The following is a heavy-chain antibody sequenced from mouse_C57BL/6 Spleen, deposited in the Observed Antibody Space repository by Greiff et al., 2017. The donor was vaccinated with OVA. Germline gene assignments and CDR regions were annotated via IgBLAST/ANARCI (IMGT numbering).Heavy chain of an antibody. J-gene: IGHJ2*01. CDR2: IDPEDGET. CDR3: ARRATVPYYFDY. Sequence: DVKLQESGAELVKPGASVKLSCTASGFNIKDYYMHWVKQRTEQGLEWIGRIDPEDGETKYAPKFQGKATITADTSSNTAYLQLSSLTSEDTAVYYCARRATVPYYFDYWGQGTTLTVSS. V-gene: IGHV14-2*01. D-gene: IGHD1-1*01. CDR1: GFNIKDYY.